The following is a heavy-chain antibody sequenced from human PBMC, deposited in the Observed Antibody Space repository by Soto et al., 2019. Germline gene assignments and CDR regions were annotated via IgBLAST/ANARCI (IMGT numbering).Heavy chain of an antibody. V-gene: IGHV4-59*01. CDR1: GGSISSYY. CDR3: ARSGYDFWSGYYKYYFDY. D-gene: IGHD3-3*01. J-gene: IGHJ4*02. Sequence: PSETLSLTCTVSGGSISSYYWSWIRQPPGKGLEWIGYIYYSGSTNYNPSLKSRVTISVDTSKNQFSLKLSSVTAADTAVYYCARSGYDFWSGYYKYYFDYWGQGTLVTVSS. CDR2: IYYSGST.